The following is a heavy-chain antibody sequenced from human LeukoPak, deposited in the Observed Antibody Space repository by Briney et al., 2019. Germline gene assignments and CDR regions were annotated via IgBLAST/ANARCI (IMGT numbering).Heavy chain of an antibody. CDR2: IYSGGST. CDR3: ACYDFWSGYRYY. V-gene: IGHV3-66*02. D-gene: IGHD3-3*01. J-gene: IGHJ4*02. CDR1: GFTVSSNY. Sequence: PGGSLRLSCAPSGFTVSSNYMSWVRQAPGKGLEWVSVIYSGGSTYYADSVKGRFTISRDNSKNTLYLQMNSLRAEDTAVYYCACYDFWSGYRYYWGQGTLVTVSS.